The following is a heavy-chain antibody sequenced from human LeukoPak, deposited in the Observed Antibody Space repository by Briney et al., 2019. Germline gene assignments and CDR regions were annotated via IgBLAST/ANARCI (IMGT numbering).Heavy chain of an antibody. CDR1: GDSISTYY. D-gene: IGHD6-13*01. J-gene: IGHJ5*02. Sequence: SETLSLTCTVSGDSISTYYWSWIRQPPGKGLEWIGYIYYRVTSDYNPSLKSRVTMSVDTSKNQFSLTLSSVTAADTAVYYCARTHSSRYNWIGPWGQGTLVTVSS. CDR3: ARTHSSRYNWIGP. V-gene: IGHV4-59*12. CDR2: IYYRVTS.